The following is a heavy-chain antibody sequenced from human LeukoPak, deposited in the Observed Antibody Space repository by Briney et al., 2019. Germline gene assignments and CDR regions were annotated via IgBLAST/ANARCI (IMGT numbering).Heavy chain of an antibody. CDR2: ISAYNGNT. V-gene: IGHV1-18*01. CDR3: AGGTSQNIVDAFDI. CDR1: GYTFTSYG. J-gene: IGHJ3*02. Sequence: ASVKVSCKASGYTFTSYGISWVRQAPGQGLEWMGWISAYNGNTNYAQKLQGRVTMTTDTSTSTAYMELRSLRFDDTAVYYCAGGTSQNIVDAFDIWGQGTMVTVSS. D-gene: IGHD2-2*01.